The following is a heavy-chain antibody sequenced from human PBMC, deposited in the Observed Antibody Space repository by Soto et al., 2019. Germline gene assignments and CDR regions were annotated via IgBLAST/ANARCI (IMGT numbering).Heavy chain of an antibody. V-gene: IGHV3-23*01. CDR3: AKEVSLGSTVDLGY. J-gene: IGHJ4*02. CDR1: GFTFSIFA. D-gene: IGHD7-27*01. Sequence: VSLRLSCAASGFTFSIFAMSWVRQSPGKGLEWVSTISGSGGSTYYADAVKGRFTISRDNSMGTLYLQMKSLRVEDTAIYYCAKEVSLGSTVDLGYWGQGALVTVSS. CDR2: ISGSGGST.